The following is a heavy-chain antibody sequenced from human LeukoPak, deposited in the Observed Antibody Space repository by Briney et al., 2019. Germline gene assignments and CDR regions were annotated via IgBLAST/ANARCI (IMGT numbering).Heavy chain of an antibody. CDR1: GYTFTSYA. CDR2: LNTNTGNP. D-gene: IGHD2-15*01. J-gene: IGHJ3*02. V-gene: IGHV7-4-1*02. CDR3: ARELGYCSGGSCYSQGAFDI. Sequence: ASVKVSCMASGYTFTSYAMNGGCEAPRQGREWRGWLNTNTGNPTYTQGFTGRFIFSLDRSVSTAYLQISSLKAEDTAVYYCARELGYCSGGSCYSQGAFDIWGQGTMVTVSS.